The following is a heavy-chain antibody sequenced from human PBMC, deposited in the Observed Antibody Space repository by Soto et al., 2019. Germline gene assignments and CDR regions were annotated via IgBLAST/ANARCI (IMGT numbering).Heavy chain of an antibody. CDR3: AQRLSMSTSNWFDP. J-gene: IGHJ5*02. Sequence: SGPTLVNPTQTLTLTCTFSGFSLSASGAAVGWIRQSPGKALEWLALIYWDDDKRYSPSLKSRLTITKDTSKNQVVLTMTNLDPVDTATYYCAQRLSMSTSNWFDPWGQGTLVTVSS. CDR2: IYWDDDK. V-gene: IGHV2-5*02. CDR1: GFSLSASGAA. D-gene: IGHD1-1*01.